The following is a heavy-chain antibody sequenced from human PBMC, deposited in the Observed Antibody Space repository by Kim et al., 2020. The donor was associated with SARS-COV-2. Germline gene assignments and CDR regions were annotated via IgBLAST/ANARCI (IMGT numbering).Heavy chain of an antibody. CDR2: INPNSGGT. V-gene: IGHV1-2*06. Sequence: ASVKVSCKASGYTFTGYYMHWVRQAPGQGLEWMGRINPNSGGTNYAQKFQGRVTMTRDTSISTAYMELSRLRSDDTAVYYCAYYDSSGYSAFVYWGQGTLVTVSS. D-gene: IGHD3-22*01. J-gene: IGHJ4*02. CDR1: GYTFTGYY. CDR3: AYYDSSGYSAFVY.